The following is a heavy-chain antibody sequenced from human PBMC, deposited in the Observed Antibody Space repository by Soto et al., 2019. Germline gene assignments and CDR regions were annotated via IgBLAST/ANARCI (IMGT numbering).Heavy chain of an antibody. Sequence: PWGSLRLSCAASGFTFSSYSMNWVRQAPGKGLEWVSSISSSSSYIYYADSVKGRFTISRDNAKNSLYLQMNSLRAEDTAVYYCARDPDPSNYYDSSGYYFYFDYWGQGTLVTVSS. J-gene: IGHJ4*02. CDR1: GFTFSSYS. CDR3: ARDPDPSNYYDSSGYYFYFDY. CDR2: ISSSSSYI. D-gene: IGHD3-22*01. V-gene: IGHV3-21*01.